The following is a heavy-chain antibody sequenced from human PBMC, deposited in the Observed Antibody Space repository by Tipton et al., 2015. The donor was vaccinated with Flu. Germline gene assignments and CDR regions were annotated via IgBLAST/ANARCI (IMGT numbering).Heavy chain of an antibody. CDR1: GEALSSYY. D-gene: IGHD3-10*01. V-gene: IGHV4-4*07. Sequence: GEALSSYYWTWIRQPAGKGLEWIGRIYSSGSTKYSPSFKSRVIMSVDASKNKFSLNLKSVTAADTAVYYCARGSGSGTFETHWGQGTLVTVSS. J-gene: IGHJ4*02. CDR2: IYSSGST. CDR3: ARGSGSGTFETH.